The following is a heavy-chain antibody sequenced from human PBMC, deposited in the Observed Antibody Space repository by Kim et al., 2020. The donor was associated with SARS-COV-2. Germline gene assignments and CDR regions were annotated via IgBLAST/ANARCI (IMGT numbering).Heavy chain of an antibody. D-gene: IGHD4-4*01. J-gene: IGHJ6*03. CDR1: GGTFSSYA. V-gene: IGHV1-69*04. Sequence: SVKVSCKASGGTFSSYAISWVRQAPGQGLEWMGRIIPILGIANYAQKFQGRVTITADKSTSTAYMELSSLRSEDTAVYYCAREGSPIYSNWLYYYYYMDVWGKGTTVTVSS. CDR2: IIPILGIA. CDR3: AREGSPIYSNWLYYYYYMDV.